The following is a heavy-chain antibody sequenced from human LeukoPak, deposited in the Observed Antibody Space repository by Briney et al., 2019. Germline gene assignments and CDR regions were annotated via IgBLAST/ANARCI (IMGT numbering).Heavy chain of an antibody. Sequence: ASVKVSCKASGYTFTSYGISWVRQATGQGLEWMGWMNPNSGNTGYAQKFQGRVTMTRNTSISTAYMELSSLRSEDTAVYYCARGQRPSRYYDILTGYSPHYYYYYMDVWGKGTTVTISS. D-gene: IGHD3-9*01. CDR1: GYTFTSYG. CDR3: ARGQRPSRYYDILTGYSPHYYYYYMDV. V-gene: IGHV1-8*02. CDR2: MNPNSGNT. J-gene: IGHJ6*03.